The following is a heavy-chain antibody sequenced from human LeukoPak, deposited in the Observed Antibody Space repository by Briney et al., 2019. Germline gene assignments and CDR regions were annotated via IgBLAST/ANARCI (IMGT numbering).Heavy chain of an antibody. CDR1: GFTFSSYS. V-gene: IGHV3-21*06. D-gene: IGHD1-26*01. CDR2: ISSSSSYI. CDR3: ARQWELFDAFDI. J-gene: IGHJ3*02. Sequence: PGGSLRLSCAASGFTFSSYSMNWVRQAPGKGLEWVSSISSSSSYIYYADSVKGRFTIPRDNAKNSLYLQMNSLRAEDTAVYYCARQWELFDAFDIWGQGTMVTVSS.